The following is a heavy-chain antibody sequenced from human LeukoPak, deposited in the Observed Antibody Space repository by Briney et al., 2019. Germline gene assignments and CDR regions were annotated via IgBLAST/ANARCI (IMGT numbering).Heavy chain of an antibody. Sequence: SETLSLTCAVYGGSFSGYYWSWIRQPPGKGLEWIGEINHSGSTNYNPSLKSRVTISVDTSKNQFSLKLSSVTAADTAVYYCARGSTYYDFWSGYYDYYYYMDVWGKGTTVTVSS. V-gene: IGHV4-34*01. CDR1: GGSFSGYY. D-gene: IGHD3-3*01. CDR3: ARGSTYYDFWSGYYDYYYYMDV. J-gene: IGHJ6*03. CDR2: INHSGST.